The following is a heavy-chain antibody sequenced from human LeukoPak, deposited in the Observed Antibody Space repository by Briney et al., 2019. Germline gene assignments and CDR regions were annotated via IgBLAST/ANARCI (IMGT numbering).Heavy chain of an antibody. CDR2: IYYSGST. CDR3: AREVGAKQQLVPG. Sequence: SETLSLTCTVSGGSISSSSYYWGWIRQPPGKGLEWIGSIYYSGSTYYNPSLKSRVTISVDTSKNQFSLKLSSVTAADTAVYYCAREVGAKQQLVPGWGQGTLVTVSS. CDR1: GGSISSSSYY. J-gene: IGHJ4*02. V-gene: IGHV4-39*07. D-gene: IGHD6-13*01.